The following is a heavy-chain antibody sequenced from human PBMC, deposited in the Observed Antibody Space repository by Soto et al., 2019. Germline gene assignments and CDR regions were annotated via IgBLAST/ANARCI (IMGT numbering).Heavy chain of an antibody. J-gene: IGHJ5*02. CDR3: ARVIQLWSRDWFDP. Sequence: NPSETLSLTCIVSGGSISSYYWSWIRQPPGKGLEWIGYIYYSGSTNYNPSLKSRVTISVDTSKNQFSLKLSSVTAADTAVYYCARVIQLWSRDWFDPWGQGTLVTVSS. CDR2: IYYSGST. V-gene: IGHV4-59*01. CDR1: GGSISSYY. D-gene: IGHD5-18*01.